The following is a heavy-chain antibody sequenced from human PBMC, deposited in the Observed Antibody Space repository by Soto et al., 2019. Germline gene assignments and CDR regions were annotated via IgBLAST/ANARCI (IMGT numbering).Heavy chain of an antibody. CDR1: GFTFGSYA. V-gene: IGHV3-23*01. J-gene: IGHJ6*01. CDR2: ISRSGDTT. CDR3: ATPITRKKYYYYGMDV. Sequence: GGALRLSCAASGFTFGSYAMSWVRQSPGKGLEWVSTISRSGDTTYYADSVKGRFTVSRDNSKNALYLQLNSLRAEDTAVYYCATPITRKKYYYYGMDVWGQGTTVIVSS.